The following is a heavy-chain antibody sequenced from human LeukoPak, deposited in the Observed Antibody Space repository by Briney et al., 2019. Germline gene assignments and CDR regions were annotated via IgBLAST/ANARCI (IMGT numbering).Heavy chain of an antibody. J-gene: IGHJ4*02. CDR2: IYSGGTT. D-gene: IGHD2-15*01. V-gene: IGHV3-53*01. Sequence: GGSLRLSCAASGFTVSNNYMRWVRQAPGKGLEWVAVIYSGGTTCYTDSVKGRFTISTDNCKNTLYPQMNSLRAEDTAVYYCARGCSAVSCYAFDYWGQGTLVTVSS. CDR3: ARGCSAVSCYAFDY. CDR1: GFTVSNNY.